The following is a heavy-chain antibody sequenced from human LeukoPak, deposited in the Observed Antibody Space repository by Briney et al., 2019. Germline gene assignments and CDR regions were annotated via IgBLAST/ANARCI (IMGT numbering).Heavy chain of an antibody. Sequence: ASVKVSCKASGYTFTSYDINWVRQATGQGLEWMGWMNPNSGNTGYAQKFQGRVTMARNTSISTAYMELSSLRSEDTAVYYCARGVGHLKGGRGVRQYWFDPWGQGTLVTVSS. J-gene: IGHJ5*02. D-gene: IGHD3-10*01. CDR3: ARGVGHLKGGRGVRQYWFDP. V-gene: IGHV1-8*01. CDR1: GYTFTSYD. CDR2: MNPNSGNT.